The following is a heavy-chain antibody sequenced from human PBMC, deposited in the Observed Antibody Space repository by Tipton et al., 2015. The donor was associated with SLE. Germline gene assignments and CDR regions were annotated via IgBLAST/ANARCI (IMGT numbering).Heavy chain of an antibody. D-gene: IGHD6-6*01. CDR3: ARHNKGARSTSSGDWIDP. J-gene: IGHJ5*02. V-gene: IGHV5-10-1*01. Sequence: QLVQSGAEVKKPGESLRISCQASGYNFTNYCISWVRQVPGKGLEWMGRINPSDSYTNYSPSFQGLVTISTDKSDTTAYLQWSSLKASDTAMYYCARHNKGARSTSSGDWIDPWGQGTLVTVSS. CDR1: GYNFTNYC. CDR2: INPSDSYT.